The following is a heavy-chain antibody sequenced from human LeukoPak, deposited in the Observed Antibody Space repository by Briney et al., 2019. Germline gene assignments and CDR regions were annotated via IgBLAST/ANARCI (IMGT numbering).Heavy chain of an antibody. D-gene: IGHD5-24*01. Sequence: SETLSLTCAVYGGSFNGYHWNWLRQPPGKGLEWIGEIDHSGRTNRNSSLESRATISVDTSKKQFSLKMDSVTAADTAVYYCARGENFDYWGQGTLVTVSS. CDR1: GGSFNGYH. CDR2: IDHSGRT. CDR3: ARGENFDY. V-gene: IGHV4-34*04. J-gene: IGHJ4*02.